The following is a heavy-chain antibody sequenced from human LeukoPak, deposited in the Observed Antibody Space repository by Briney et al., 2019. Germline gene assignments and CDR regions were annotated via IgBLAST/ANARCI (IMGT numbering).Heavy chain of an antibody. V-gene: IGHV4-34*01. D-gene: IGHD2-15*01. Sequence: SETLSLTCAVYGGSFSGYYWSWIRQPPGKGLEWIGEINHSGSTNYNPSLKSRVTISVDTSKNQFSLKLSSVTAADTAVYYCARTIVVVVAADDYYYYMDVWGKGTTVTISS. CDR2: INHSGST. CDR3: ARTIVVVVAADDYYYYMDV. CDR1: GGSFSGYY. J-gene: IGHJ6*03.